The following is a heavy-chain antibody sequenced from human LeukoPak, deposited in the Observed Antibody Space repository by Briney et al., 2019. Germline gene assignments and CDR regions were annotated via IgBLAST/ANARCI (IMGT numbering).Heavy chain of an antibody. CDR3: ARSMTYYYYYMDV. V-gene: IGHV4-59*01. CDR2: IYYSGST. J-gene: IGHJ6*03. CDR1: GASISNYY. Sequence: PSETLSLTCTVSGASISNYYWNWIRQPPGKGVEWIGYIYYSGSTNYNPSLKSRVTISVDTSKNQFSLKLSSVTAADTAVYYCARSMTYYYYYMDVWGKGTTVTVSS.